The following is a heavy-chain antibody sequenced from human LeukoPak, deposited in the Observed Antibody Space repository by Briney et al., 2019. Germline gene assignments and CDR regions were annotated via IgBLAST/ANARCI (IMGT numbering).Heavy chain of an antibody. CDR1: GGSISSYY. CDR3: ARDRGNWLFDY. CDR2: IYYSGST. D-gene: IGHD4-23*01. V-gene: IGHV4-59*01. Sequence: KPSETLSITCTVSGGSISSYYWSWIRQPPGKGPEWIGYIYYSGSTNYNPSLKSRVTISVDTSKNQFSLKLSSVTAADTAVYYCARDRGNWLFDYWGQGTLVTVSS. J-gene: IGHJ4*02.